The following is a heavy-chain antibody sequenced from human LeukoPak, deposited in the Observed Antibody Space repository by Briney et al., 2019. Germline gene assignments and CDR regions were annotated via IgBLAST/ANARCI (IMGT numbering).Heavy chain of an antibody. CDR2: IYSGGTT. V-gene: IGHV3-66*02. Sequence: PGGSLRLSCAASGFTVSSNYMSWVRQAPGKGLEWVSVIYSGGTTNHADSVKGRFTISRDNSRSTLYLQMNSLRPEDTAIYYCAREGYYGSGSPPSLYFDYWGQGTLVTVSS. J-gene: IGHJ4*02. CDR1: GFTVSSNY. CDR3: AREGYYGSGSPPSLYFDY. D-gene: IGHD3-10*01.